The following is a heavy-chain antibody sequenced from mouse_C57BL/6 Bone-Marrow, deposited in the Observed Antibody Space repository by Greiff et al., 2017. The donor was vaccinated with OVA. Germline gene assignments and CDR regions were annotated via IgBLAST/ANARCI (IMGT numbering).Heavy chain of an antibody. CDR1: GFTFSDYY. CDR2: INYDGSST. CDR3: ARELYWYFDV. Sequence: DVKLVESEGGLVQPGSSMKLSCTASGFTFSDYYMAWVRQVPEKGLEWVANINYDGSSTYYLDSLKSRFIISRDNAKNILYLQMSSLKSEDTATYYCARELYWYFDVWGTGTTVTVSS. V-gene: IGHV5-16*01. J-gene: IGHJ1*03.